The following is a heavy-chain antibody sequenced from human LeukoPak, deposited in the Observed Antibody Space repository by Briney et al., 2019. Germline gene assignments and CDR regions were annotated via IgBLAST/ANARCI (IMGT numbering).Heavy chain of an antibody. CDR2: ISGSGAYT. D-gene: IGHD3-16*01. J-gene: IGHJ4*02. Sequence: GGSLRPSCAASGFTFSGSAMSWVRQAPGKGLEWVSTISGSGAYTYYADSVKGRFTISRDNSKNTLYLQMKSLRAEDTAVYYCANPTSWGVVSLTLDYWGQGTLVTVSS. CDR1: GFTFSGSA. V-gene: IGHV3-23*01. CDR3: ANPTSWGVVSLTLDY.